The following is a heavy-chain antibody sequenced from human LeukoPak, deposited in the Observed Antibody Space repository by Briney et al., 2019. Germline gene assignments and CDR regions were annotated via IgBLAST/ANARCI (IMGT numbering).Heavy chain of an antibody. J-gene: IGHJ5*01. CDR2: MCGTAGCT. V-gene: IGHV3-23*01. CDR1: GFTFYMYA. D-gene: IGHD3-22*01. CDR3: AKDRPNFHENSGHYYRRDGDS. Sequence: GGSLRLSCQASGFTFYMYAMSWVRQAPGKGLEWVASMCGTAGCTFYPDSVKGRFIISRDNSKNVLYLRMNSLTAEDTAIYYCAKDRPNFHENSGHYYRRDGDSWGQGTLVTVSS.